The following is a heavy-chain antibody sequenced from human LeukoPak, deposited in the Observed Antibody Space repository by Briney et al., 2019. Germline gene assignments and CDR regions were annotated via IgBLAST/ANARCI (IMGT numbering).Heavy chain of an antibody. J-gene: IGHJ4*02. CDR3: ARDLGTSSLYLVN. CDR2: IQNDGNNK. CDR1: GFTFSSNG. Sequence: PGGSLRLSCAASGFTFSSNGMHWVRQAPGKGLEWVAFIQNDGNNKKYADSVKGRFTISRDNSKNTLYLQMNSLRIEDTAVYYCARDLGTSSLYLVNWGQGTLVTVSS. D-gene: IGHD6-6*01. V-gene: IGHV3-30*02.